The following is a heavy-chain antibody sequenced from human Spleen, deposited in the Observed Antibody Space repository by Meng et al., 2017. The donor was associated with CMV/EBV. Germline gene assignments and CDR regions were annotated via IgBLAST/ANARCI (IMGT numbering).Heavy chain of an antibody. CDR1: GYTFTGYS. D-gene: IGHD2-2*01. J-gene: IGHJ6*02. CDR2: ISAYNGNT. V-gene: IGHV1-18*04. CDR3: ARDIGGAVVVPAAIIGMDV. Sequence: ASVKVSCKASGYTFTGYSLHWVRQAPGQGLEWMGWISAYNGNTNYAQKLQGRVTMTTDTSTSTAYTELRSLRSDDTAVYYCARDIGGAVVVPAAIIGMDVWGQGTTVTVSS.